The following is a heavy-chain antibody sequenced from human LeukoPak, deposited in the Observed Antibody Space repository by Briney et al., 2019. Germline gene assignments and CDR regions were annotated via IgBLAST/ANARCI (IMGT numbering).Heavy chain of an antibody. CDR1: GYTFTGYY. CDR2: INPNSGGT. D-gene: IGHD5-18*01. CDR3: ARDAKLPAYSYGYYMDV. V-gene: IGHV1-2*02. Sequence: EASVKVSCKASGYTFTGYYMHWVRQAPGQGLEWMGWINPNSGGTNYAQKFQGRVTMTRDTSISTAYMELSRLRSDDTAVYYCARDAKLPAYSYGYYMDVWGKGTTVTVSS. J-gene: IGHJ6*03.